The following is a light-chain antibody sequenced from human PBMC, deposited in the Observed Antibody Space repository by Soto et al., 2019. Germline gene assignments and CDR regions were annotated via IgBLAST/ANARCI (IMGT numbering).Light chain of an antibody. V-gene: IGKV1-27*01. CDR3: QKYNSAPRT. CDR1: QGINHY. Sequence: DVQMTQSPSSLSASVVDRFTITFLASQGINHYLAWFQQKPGKVPKLLIYATSTLQSGVPSRFSGSGSGTDFTLTISSLQPEDVATYYCQKYNSAPRTFGQGTKVDIK. CDR2: ATS. J-gene: IGKJ1*01.